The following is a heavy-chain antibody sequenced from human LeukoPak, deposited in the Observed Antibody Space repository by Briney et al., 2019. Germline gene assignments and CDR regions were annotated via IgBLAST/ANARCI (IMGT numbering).Heavy chain of an antibody. J-gene: IGHJ4*02. CDR3: ARDPETYCGGDRPIGY. Sequence: ASVKVSCKASGYTFTSYYMHWVRQAPGQGLEWMGIINPSGGSTSYAQKFQGRVTMTRDTSTSTVYMELSSLRSEDTAVYYCARDPETYCGGDRPIGYWGQGTLVTVSS. V-gene: IGHV1-46*01. CDR2: INPSGGST. D-gene: IGHD2-21*02. CDR1: GYTFTSYY.